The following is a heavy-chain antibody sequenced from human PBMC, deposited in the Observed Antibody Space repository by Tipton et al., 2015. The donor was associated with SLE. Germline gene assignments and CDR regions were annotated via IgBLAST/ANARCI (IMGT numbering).Heavy chain of an antibody. V-gene: IGHV4-39*07. Sequence: TLSLTCTVSGGSISSSSYYWGWIRQPPGKGLEWIGSIYYSGSTYYNPSLKSRVTISVDTSKNQFSLKLSSVTAADTAVYFCARALPPYYYYGIDVWGEGTTVTVSS. CDR1: GGSISSSSYY. J-gene: IGHJ6*04. CDR3: ARALPPYYYYGIDV. D-gene: IGHD2-15*01. CDR2: IYYSGST.